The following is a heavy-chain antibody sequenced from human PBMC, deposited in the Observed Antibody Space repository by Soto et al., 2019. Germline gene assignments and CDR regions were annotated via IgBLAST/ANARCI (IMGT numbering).Heavy chain of an antibody. CDR1: GGTFSNFG. J-gene: IGHJ4*02. V-gene: IGHV1-69*01. CDR2: NVPVFCRP. Sequence: QVQLVQSGAELKKPGSSVKVSCKASGGTFSNFGISRVRQAPGQGLEWMGGNVPVFCRPNYAQKFRGRLTITADESTSTGYMELISLRSDDTAVYYCAREGSGYNFWGQGTQVTVSS. CDR3: AREGSGYNF. D-gene: IGHD5-12*01.